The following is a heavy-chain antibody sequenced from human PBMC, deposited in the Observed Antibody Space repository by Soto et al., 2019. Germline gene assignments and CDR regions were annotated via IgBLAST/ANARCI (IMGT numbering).Heavy chain of an antibody. CDR2: INPNSGGT. CDR3: ARVVGYCTNGVCPTGGMDV. Sequence: ASVKVSCKASGYTFTGYYMHWVRQAPGQGLEWMGWINPNSGGTNYAQKFQGRVTMTRDTSISTAYMELSRLRSDDTAVYYCARVVGYCTNGVCPTGGMDVWGQGTPVTVSS. J-gene: IGHJ6*02. CDR1: GYTFTGYY. V-gene: IGHV1-2*02. D-gene: IGHD2-8*01.